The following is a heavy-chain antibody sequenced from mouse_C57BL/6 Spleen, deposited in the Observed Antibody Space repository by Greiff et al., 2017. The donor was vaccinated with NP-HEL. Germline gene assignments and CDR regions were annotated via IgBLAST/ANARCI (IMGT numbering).Heavy chain of an antibody. CDR3: ARLASKGAMDY. V-gene: IGHV1-61*01. J-gene: IGHJ4*01. Sequence: QVQLQQPGAELVRPGSSVKLSCKASGYTFTSYWMDWVKQRPGQGLEWIGNIYPSDSETHYNQKFKDKATLTVDKSSSTAYMQLSSLTSEDSAVYYCARLASKGAMDYWGQGPSVTVSS. D-gene: IGHD6-1*01. CDR1: GYTFTSYW. CDR2: IYPSDSET.